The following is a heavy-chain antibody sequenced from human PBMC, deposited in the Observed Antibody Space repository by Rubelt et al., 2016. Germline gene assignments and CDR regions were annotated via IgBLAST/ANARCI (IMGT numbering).Heavy chain of an antibody. CDR3: ARDFGRGPAASPRDANWFDP. J-gene: IGHJ5*02. Sequence: MTGVRQAPGKGLEWVSGISANGDRTYYADSVKGRFTVSRENSTNTLYLQMNSLRSDDTAVYYCARDFGRGPAASPRDANWFDPWGKGTLLTVSS. V-gene: IGHV3-23*01. CDR2: ISANGDRT. D-gene: IGHD2-2*01.